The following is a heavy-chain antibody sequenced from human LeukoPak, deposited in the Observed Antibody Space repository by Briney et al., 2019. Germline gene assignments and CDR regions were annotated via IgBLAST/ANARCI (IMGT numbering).Heavy chain of an antibody. CDR3: ARARGFSGYPDY. CDR1: GGSISSYY. CDR2: IYYSGST. D-gene: IGHD3-22*01. Sequence: SETLSLTCTVSGGSISSYYWSWLRQPPGKGLEWIGYIYYSGSTNYNPSLKSRVTISVDTSKNQFSLKLSSVTAADTAVYYCARARGFSGYPDYWGQGTLVTVSS. V-gene: IGHV4-59*01. J-gene: IGHJ4*02.